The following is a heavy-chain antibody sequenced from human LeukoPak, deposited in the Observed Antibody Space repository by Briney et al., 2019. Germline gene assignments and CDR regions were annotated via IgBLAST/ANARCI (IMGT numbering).Heavy chain of an antibody. J-gene: IGHJ3*02. CDR1: GGTFSSYA. CDR2: IIPILGIA. Sequence: SVTVSCKASGGTFSSYAISWVRQAPGQGLEWMGRIIPILGIANYAQKFQGRVTITADKSTSTAYMELSSLRSEDTAVYYCARDLSTVTTVGAFDIWGQGTMVTVSS. D-gene: IGHD4-17*01. CDR3: ARDLSTVTTVGAFDI. V-gene: IGHV1-69*04.